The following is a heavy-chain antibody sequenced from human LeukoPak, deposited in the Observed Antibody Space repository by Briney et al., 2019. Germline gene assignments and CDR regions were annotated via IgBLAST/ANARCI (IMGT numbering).Heavy chain of an antibody. J-gene: IGHJ4*02. CDR1: GFTFDDFG. V-gene: IGHV3-20*04. CDR2: FNWNGGST. Sequence: PGGSLRLSCAASGFTFDDFGMSWGRQAPGTGLEWVSGFNWNGGSTGYADSVKGRFTISRDNAKNSLYLQMNSLRPEDTALYYCARAPYYYDSSGYSPSDYWGQGTLATVSS. D-gene: IGHD3-22*01. CDR3: ARAPYYYDSSGYSPSDY.